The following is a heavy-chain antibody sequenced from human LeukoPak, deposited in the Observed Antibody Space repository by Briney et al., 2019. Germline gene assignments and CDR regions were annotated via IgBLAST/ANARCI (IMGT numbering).Heavy chain of an antibody. V-gene: IGHV1-3*01. D-gene: IGHD4-17*01. CDR2: INAGNGNT. CDR3: ARVVISTVTYQNFYYFDY. Sequence: EASVKVSCKASGYTFTSYAMHWVRQAPGQRLEWMGWINAGNGNTKYSQKFQGRVTITRDTSASTAYMELSSLRSDDTAVYYCARVVISTVTYQNFYYFDYWGQGTLVTVSS. CDR1: GYTFTSYA. J-gene: IGHJ4*02.